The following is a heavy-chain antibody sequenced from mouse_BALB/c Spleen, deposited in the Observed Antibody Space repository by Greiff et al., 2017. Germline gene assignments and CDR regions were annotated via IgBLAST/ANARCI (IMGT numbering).Heavy chain of an antibody. Sequence: VQLQQSGAELVKPGASVKLSCTASGFNIKDTYMHWVKQRPEQGLEWIGRIDPANGNTKYDPKFQGKATITADTSSNTAYLQLSSLTSEDTAVYYCARGGDGNYAFYAMDYWGQGTSVTVSS. CDR2: IDPANGNT. CDR3: ARGGDGNYAFYAMDY. D-gene: IGHD2-1*01. CDR1: GFNIKDTY. J-gene: IGHJ4*01. V-gene: IGHV14-3*02.